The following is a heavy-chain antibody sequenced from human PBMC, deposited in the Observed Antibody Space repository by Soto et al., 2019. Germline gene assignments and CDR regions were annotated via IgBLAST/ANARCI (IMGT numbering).Heavy chain of an antibody. J-gene: IGHJ4*02. D-gene: IGHD1-1*01. V-gene: IGHV1-3*01. CDR1: GYTFTSYA. Sequence: QVQLVQSGAEVKKPGASVKVSCKASGYTFTSYAMHWVRQAPGQRLEWMGWINAGNGNTKYSQKFQGRVTITRDTSASTAYMELSSLRAEDTAVYYCAIAGVPYYFDYWGQGTLVTVSS. CDR3: AIAGVPYYFDY. CDR2: INAGNGNT.